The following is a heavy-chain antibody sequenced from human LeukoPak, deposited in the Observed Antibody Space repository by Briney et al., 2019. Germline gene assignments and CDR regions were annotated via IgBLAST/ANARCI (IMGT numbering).Heavy chain of an antibody. CDR3: ATSERGGDDY. Sequence: GGSLGLSCAASGFTFSSYGMHWVRQAPGKGLEWVAVISYDGSNKYYADSVKGRFTISRDNSKNTLYLQMNSLRAEDTAVYYCATSERGGDDYWGQGTLVTVSS. V-gene: IGHV3-30*03. CDR2: ISYDGSNK. CDR1: GFTFSSYG. D-gene: IGHD3-10*01. J-gene: IGHJ4*02.